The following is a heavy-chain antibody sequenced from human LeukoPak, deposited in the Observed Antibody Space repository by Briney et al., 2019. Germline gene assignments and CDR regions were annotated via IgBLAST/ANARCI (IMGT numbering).Heavy chain of an antibody. CDR3: ARGSYYGSGSYYYMDV. V-gene: IGHV3-21*01. CDR1: GFTFSSYS. D-gene: IGHD3-10*01. J-gene: IGHJ6*03. CDR2: IRSSSSYI. Sequence: GGSLRLSCAASGFTFSSYSMNWVRQAPGKGLEWVSSIRSSSSYIYYADSVKGRFTISRDNAKNSLYLQMNSLRAEDTAVYYCARGSYYGSGSYYYMDVWGKGTTVTVSS.